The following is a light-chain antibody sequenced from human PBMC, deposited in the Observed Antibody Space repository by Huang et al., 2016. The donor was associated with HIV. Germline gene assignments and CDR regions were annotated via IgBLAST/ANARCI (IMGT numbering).Light chain of an antibody. CDR3: QQYYSGPVT. Sequence: DIQMTPSPSSLSASVGDRVTITCRASQGIRNSLAWYQQKPGKAPNLLGYSASRLESGVPARFSGSGSGTEYTLTISSLQPEDFATYYCQQYYSGPVTFGPGTNLEIK. CDR2: SAS. CDR1: QGIRNS. J-gene: IGKJ2*01. V-gene: IGKV1-NL1*01.